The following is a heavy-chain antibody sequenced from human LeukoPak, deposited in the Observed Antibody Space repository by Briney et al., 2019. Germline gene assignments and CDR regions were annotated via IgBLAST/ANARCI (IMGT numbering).Heavy chain of an antibody. CDR3: ARDDKVVAIDDYYYGMDV. D-gene: IGHD2-2*01. V-gene: IGHV1-69*13. Sequence: ASVKVSCKASGGTFSSYAISWVRQAPGQGLEWMGGIIPIFGTANYAQKFQGRVTITADESTSTAYMELSSLRSEDTAVYYCARDDKVVAIDDYYYGMDVWGQGTTVTVSS. CDR2: IIPIFGTA. CDR1: GGTFSSYA. J-gene: IGHJ6*02.